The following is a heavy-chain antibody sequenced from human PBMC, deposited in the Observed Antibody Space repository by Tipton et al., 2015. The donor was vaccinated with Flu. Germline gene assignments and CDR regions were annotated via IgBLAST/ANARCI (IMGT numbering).Heavy chain of an antibody. V-gene: IGHV4-34*01. Sequence: GLVKPSETLSLTCAVYGGSFSGYYWSWIRQPPGKGLEWIGEINHSGSTNYNPSLKSRVTISVDTSKNQFSLKLSSVTAADTAVYYCARSRCTNGVCYFYSFDYWGQGTLVTVSS. D-gene: IGHD2-8*01. CDR3: ARSRCTNGVCYFYSFDY. J-gene: IGHJ4*02. CDR1: GGSFSGYY. CDR2: INHSGST.